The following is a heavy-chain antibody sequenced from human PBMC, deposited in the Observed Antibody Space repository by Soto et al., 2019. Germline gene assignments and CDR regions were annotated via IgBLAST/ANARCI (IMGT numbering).Heavy chain of an antibody. CDR2: IGTAGDT. Sequence: PGGSLRLSCAAPGFTFRNYDMHWVRPVTGKGLEWVSTIGTAGDTYYPGSVKGRFTISRENAKNSLYLQMNSLRAEDTAVYYCARGRLISLYYFDYWGQGTLVTVSS. CDR3: ARGRLISLYYFDY. CDR1: GFTFRNYD. V-gene: IGHV3-13*01. J-gene: IGHJ4*02. D-gene: IGHD2-15*01.